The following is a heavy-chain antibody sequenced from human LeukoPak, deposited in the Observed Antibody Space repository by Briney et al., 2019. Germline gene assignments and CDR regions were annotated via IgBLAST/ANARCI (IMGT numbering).Heavy chain of an antibody. D-gene: IGHD3-3*01. V-gene: IGHV3-23*01. CDR3: AKGDYDFWSASSHFDY. J-gene: IGHJ4*02. CDR2: ISGSGTST. Sequence: PGGSLRLSCAASGFTFSIYTMSWVRQAPGKGLEWVSSISGSGTSTYYADSVRGRFTISRDNSKNTLYLQMNSLRAEDTAIYYCAKGDYDFWSASSHFDYWGQGTLVTVSS. CDR1: GFTFSIYT.